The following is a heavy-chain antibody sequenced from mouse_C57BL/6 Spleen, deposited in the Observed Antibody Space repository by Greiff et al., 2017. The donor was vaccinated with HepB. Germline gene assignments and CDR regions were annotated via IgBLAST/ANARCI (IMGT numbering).Heavy chain of an antibody. V-gene: IGHV1-62-2*01. J-gene: IGHJ2*01. D-gene: IGHD1-1*01. Sequence: VQLQQSGAELVKPGASVKLSCKASGYTFTEYTIHWVKQRSGQGLEWIGWFYPGSGSIKYNEKFKDKATLTADKSSSTVYMELSRLTSEDSAVYFCARHEEVPFTTEYYFDYWGQGTTLTVSS. CDR1: GYTFTEYT. CDR2: FYPGSGSI. CDR3: ARHEEVPFTTEYYFDY.